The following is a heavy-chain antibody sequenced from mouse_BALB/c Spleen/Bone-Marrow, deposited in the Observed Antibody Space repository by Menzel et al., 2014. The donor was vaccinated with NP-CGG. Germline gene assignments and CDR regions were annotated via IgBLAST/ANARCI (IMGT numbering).Heavy chain of an antibody. CDR3: ARHHRYAYYFDY. D-gene: IGHD2-14*01. CDR2: IHPNSGNT. V-gene: IGHV1S130*01. CDR1: GYTFTSSW. Sequence: VQLQQSGSVPVRPGASVKLSCKASGYTFTSSWMHWARQRPGQGLEWIGEIHPNSGNTNYNEKFKGKATLTVDTSSSXXXXXXSSLTAEDSAVYYCARHHRYAYYFDYWGQGTTLTVSS. J-gene: IGHJ2*01.